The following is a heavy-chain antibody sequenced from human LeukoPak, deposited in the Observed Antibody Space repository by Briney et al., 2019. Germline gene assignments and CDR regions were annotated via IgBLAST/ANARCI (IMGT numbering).Heavy chain of an antibody. CDR2: ISGSGGAGT. CDR1: GFTFSSYG. D-gene: IGHD1-26*01. Sequence: GGSLRLSCAGSGFTFSSYGMSWVRQAPGKGLEWVSTISGSGGAGTYYADSVKGRFTVSRDNSRNTLYLPMNSLRAEDTAVYYCVKDRGGSPFYGMDVWGQGTTVTVSS. CDR3: VKDRGGSPFYGMDV. J-gene: IGHJ6*02. V-gene: IGHV3-23*01.